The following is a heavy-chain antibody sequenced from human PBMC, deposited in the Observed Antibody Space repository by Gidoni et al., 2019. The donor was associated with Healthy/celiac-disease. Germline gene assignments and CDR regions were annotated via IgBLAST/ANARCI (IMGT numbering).Heavy chain of an antibody. D-gene: IGHD2-2*01. CDR1: GFTFDDYA. Sequence: EVQLVASGGGLVQPGRSLRLSCAASGFTFDDYAMHWVRQAPGKGLEGVSGISWNSGSIGYADSVKGRFTISRDNAKNSLYLQMNSLRAEDTALYYCAKDRGSTRVGWFDPWGQGTLVTVSS. CDR3: AKDRGSTRVGWFDP. J-gene: IGHJ5*02. CDR2: ISWNSGSI. V-gene: IGHV3-9*01.